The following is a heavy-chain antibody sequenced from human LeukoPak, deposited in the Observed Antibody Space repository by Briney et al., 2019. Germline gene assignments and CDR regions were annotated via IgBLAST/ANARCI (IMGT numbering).Heavy chain of an antibody. CDR2: ISGSGGST. V-gene: IGHV3-23*01. J-gene: IGHJ3*02. D-gene: IGHD6-6*01. Sequence: PGGSLRLSCAASGFTFDDYGMSWVRQAPGKGLEWVSAISGSGGSTYYADSVKGRFTISRDNSKNTLYLQMNSLRAEDTAVYYCAKPFYSSSFGDAFDIWGQGTMVTVSS. CDR3: AKPFYSSSFGDAFDI. CDR1: GFTFDDYG.